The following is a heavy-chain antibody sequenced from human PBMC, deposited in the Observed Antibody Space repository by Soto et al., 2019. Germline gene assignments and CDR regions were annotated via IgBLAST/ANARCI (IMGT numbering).Heavy chain of an antibody. D-gene: IGHD2-21*01. J-gene: IGHJ4*02. V-gene: IGHV3-33*01. Sequence: GGSLRLSCAASGFTFSSYGMHWVRQAPGKGLEWVAVIWYDGSNKYYADSVKGRFTISRDNSKNTLYLQMNSLRAEDTAVYYCVRDRPGGAIRGPTLVYWGQGTLVTVSS. CDR2: IWYDGSNK. CDR1: GFTFSSYG. CDR3: VRDRPGGAIRGPTLVY.